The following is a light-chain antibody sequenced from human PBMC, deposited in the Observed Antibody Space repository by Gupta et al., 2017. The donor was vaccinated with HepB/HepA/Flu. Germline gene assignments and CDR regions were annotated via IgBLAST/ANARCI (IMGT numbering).Light chain of an antibody. V-gene: IGKV2-24*01. CDR3: IQASQFPYT. Sequence: DFVMTQTPLSSPVTLGPPASISCRSSQILVYNEVNTYLNWLQQRPGQPPRLLIYRISNRFSGVPDRFSGSGTGTDFTLKISSVEAEDVGIYYCIQASQFPYTFGQGTKLEIK. J-gene: IGKJ2*01. CDR2: RIS. CDR1: QILVYNEVNTY.